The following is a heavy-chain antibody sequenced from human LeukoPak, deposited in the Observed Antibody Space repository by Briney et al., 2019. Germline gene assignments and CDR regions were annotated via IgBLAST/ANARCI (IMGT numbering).Heavy chain of an antibody. J-gene: IGHJ3*02. CDR2: IWKDGSNK. V-gene: IGHV3-33*01. CDR1: GFTFSTYG. Sequence: GGSLRLSCVASGFTFSTYGMHWVRQAPGKGLEWVAVIWKDGSNKKYADSVKGRFIISRVSSKNTLYLQMNSLRDEDTAVYYCARVGSGSYFLDGFDIWGQGTLVTVSS. CDR3: ARVGSGSYFLDGFDI. D-gene: IGHD1-26*01.